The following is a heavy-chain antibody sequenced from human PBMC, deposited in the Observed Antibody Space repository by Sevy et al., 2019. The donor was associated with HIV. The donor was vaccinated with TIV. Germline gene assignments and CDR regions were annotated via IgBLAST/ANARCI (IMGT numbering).Heavy chain of an antibody. V-gene: IGHV3-30*18. CDR2: ISHDGINE. D-gene: IGHD1-26*01. CDR1: GFTFSNYA. Sequence: GGSLRLSCAASGFTFSNYAMNWVRQAPGKGLEWVALISHDGINEYYADSVKGRFTISRDNSKNTVYLEMNSLRNEDTAIYFCANAYSGSYSHSYLYALDVWGQGTTVTVSS. J-gene: IGHJ6*02. CDR3: ANAYSGSYSHSYLYALDV.